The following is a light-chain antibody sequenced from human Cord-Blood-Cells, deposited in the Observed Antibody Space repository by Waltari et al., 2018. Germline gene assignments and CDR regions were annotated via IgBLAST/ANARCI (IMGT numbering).Light chain of an antibody. CDR1: QSVLCSSNNKNY. CDR2: WAS. J-gene: IGKJ1*01. CDR3: QQYYSTPWT. V-gene: IGKV4-1*01. Sequence: DIMMTQSPDSLAVSLGERATINCKSSQSVLCSSNNKNYLAWYQQKPGQPPKLLIYWASTRESGVPDRFSGSGSGTDFTLTISSLQAEDVAVYYCQQYYSTPWTFGQGTKVEIK.